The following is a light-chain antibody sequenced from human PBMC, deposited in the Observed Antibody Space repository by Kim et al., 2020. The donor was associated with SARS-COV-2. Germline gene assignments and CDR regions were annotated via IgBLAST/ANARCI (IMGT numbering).Light chain of an antibody. Sequence: EIVMTQSPATLSVSPGERATLSCRASQSVTTNLAWYQQKPGQAPRLLIYGASIRATGFPARFSGSGSGTEFTLTINSLQSEDFAVYYCLQYNNWPPITFGQGTRLEIK. CDR2: GAS. V-gene: IGKV3-15*01. CDR1: QSVTTN. CDR3: LQYNNWPPIT. J-gene: IGKJ5*01.